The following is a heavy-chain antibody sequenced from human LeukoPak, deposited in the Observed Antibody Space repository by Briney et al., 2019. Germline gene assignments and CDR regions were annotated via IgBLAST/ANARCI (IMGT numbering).Heavy chain of an antibody. CDR1: GYTFTSYD. CDR3: ARGGHDYGDYYFDY. J-gene: IGHJ4*02. V-gene: IGHV1-8*01. CDR2: MNPNSGNT. D-gene: IGHD4-17*01. Sequence: ASVKVSCKASGYTFTSYDINWVRQATGQGLEWMGWMNPNSGNTGYAQKFQGRVTMTRNTSISTAYMELSSLRSEDTAVYYCARGGHDYGDYYFDYWGQGTLVTVSS.